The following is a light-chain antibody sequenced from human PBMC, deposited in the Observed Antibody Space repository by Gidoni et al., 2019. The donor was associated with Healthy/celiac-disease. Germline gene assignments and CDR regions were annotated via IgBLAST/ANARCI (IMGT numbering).Light chain of an antibody. CDR2: AAS. V-gene: IGKV1-39*01. Sequence: DIQMTQSPSSLSASVGDRVTITCRASQSISSYLNWYQQKPGKATKLLIYAASSVQSGVPSRFSGSGSGTDFTLTISSLQPEDFATYYCQQSYSTPRIGRTFGQGTKVEIK. CDR3: QQSYSTPRIGRT. J-gene: IGKJ1*01. CDR1: QSISSY.